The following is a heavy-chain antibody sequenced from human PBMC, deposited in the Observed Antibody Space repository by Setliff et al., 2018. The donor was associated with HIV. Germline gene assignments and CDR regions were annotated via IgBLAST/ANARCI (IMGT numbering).Heavy chain of an antibody. V-gene: IGHV4-34*01. D-gene: IGHD6-13*01. CDR2: INHSGTT. CDR3: ARGRDASNWYLSHFYSYYYLDV. CDR1: GGPLSGYF. J-gene: IGHJ6*03. Sequence: SETLSLTCTVSGGPLSGYFWTWIRQNPDKGLEWIGDINHSGTTNYNLSLKSRTTLSLDTSKNQLSLKLTSVVAADPGLYFCARGRDASNWYLSHFYSYYYLDVWGNGTTVTV.